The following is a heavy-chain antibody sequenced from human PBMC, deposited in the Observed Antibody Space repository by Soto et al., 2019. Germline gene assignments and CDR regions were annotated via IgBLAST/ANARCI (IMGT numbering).Heavy chain of an antibody. CDR2: ISSSSSYI. Sequence: PGGSLRLSCAASGFTFSSYSMNWVRQAPGKGLEWVSSISSSSSYIYYADSVKGRFTISRDNAKNSLYLQMNSLRAEDTAVYYCARIRGYYPANWFDPWGQGQWSPSPQ. J-gene: IGHJ5*02. V-gene: IGHV3-21*01. CDR3: ARIRGYYPANWFDP. CDR1: GFTFSSYS. D-gene: IGHD3-3*01.